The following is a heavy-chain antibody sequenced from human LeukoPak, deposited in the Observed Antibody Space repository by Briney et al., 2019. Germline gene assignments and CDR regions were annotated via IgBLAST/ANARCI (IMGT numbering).Heavy chain of an antibody. CDR3: APFGSGYYKKWFDP. D-gene: IGHD3-10*01. J-gene: IGHJ5*02. Sequence: PSETLSLTCTVSGGSISNGDYYWGWIRQPPGKGLECIGSINYSGNTYYNPSLKSRVTMSVDTSKNQFSLKLSSVTAADTAVYYCAPFGSGYYKKWFDPWGQGTLVTVSS. V-gene: IGHV4-39*01. CDR2: INYSGNT. CDR1: GGSISNGDYY.